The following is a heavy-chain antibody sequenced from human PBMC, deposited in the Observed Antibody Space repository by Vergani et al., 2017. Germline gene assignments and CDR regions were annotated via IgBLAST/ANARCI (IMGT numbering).Heavy chain of an antibody. J-gene: IGHJ5*02. CDR1: GGTFSSYA. D-gene: IGHD2-21*01. V-gene: IGHV1-69*12. CDR2: IIPIFGTA. CDR3: SRSIGYCAGAPCRAYYFDH. Sequence: QVQLVQSGAEVKKPGSSVKVSCKASGGTFSSYAISWVRQAPGQGLEWMGGIIPIFGTANYAQKFQGRVTITADESTSTAYMELSSLRSEDTAVYYCSRSIGYCAGAPCRAYYFDHWGQGTRVTVSS.